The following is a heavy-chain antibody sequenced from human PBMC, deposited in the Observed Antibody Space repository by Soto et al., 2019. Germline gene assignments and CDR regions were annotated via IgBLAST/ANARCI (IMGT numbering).Heavy chain of an antibody. D-gene: IGHD1-26*01. CDR2: IYYRGST. V-gene: IGHV4-61*01. CDR1: GGSFSSGSYY. Sequence: SETLSLTCTVSGGSFSSGSYYWSWIRQPTGKGLEWIGYIYYRGSTNYNPSLKSRVTISVDTSKNQFSLKLSSVTAAYTAVYYCASVGGSYYDYWGQGTLVTVSS. J-gene: IGHJ4*02. CDR3: ASVGGSYYDY.